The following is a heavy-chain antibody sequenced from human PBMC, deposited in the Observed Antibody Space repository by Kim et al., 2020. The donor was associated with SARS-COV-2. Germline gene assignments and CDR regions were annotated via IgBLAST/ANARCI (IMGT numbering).Heavy chain of an antibody. CDR1: GFTFSDYY. V-gene: IGHV3-11*05. CDR3: ARVSPTAMVPPDY. CDR2: ISSSSSYT. D-gene: IGHD5-18*01. J-gene: IGHJ4*02. Sequence: GGSLRLSCAASGFTFSDYYMSWIRRAPGKGLEWVSYISSSSSYTNYADSVKGRFTISRDNAKNSLYLQMNSLRAEDTAVYYCARVSPTAMVPPDYWGQGTLVTVSS.